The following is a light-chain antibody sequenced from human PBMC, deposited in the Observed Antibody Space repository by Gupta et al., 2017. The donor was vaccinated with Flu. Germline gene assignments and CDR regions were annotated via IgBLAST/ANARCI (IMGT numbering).Light chain of an antibody. CDR2: GAS. V-gene: IGKV1-9*01. CDR3: QQLNSYPLT. Sequence: AWYQHKPGKAPKLLIYGASTLEIGVPSRFSGSGSGTEFSLTINSLQPEDFATYYCQQLNSYPLTFGGGTKVEI. J-gene: IGKJ4*01.